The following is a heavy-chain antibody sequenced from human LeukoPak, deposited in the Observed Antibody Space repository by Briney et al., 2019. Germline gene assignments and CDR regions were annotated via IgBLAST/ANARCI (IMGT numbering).Heavy chain of an antibody. Sequence: ASVTVSFTGSGYTFTIYGIGWVRRAPGQGLERVGWISAYNGNTNYAQKLQARVTMTTDTSTSTAYMELRSLRSDDTAVYYCARTPPDIVVVPAASYFDYWGQGTLVTVSS. J-gene: IGHJ4*02. V-gene: IGHV1-18*01. CDR3: ARTPPDIVVVPAASYFDY. CDR2: ISAYNGNT. D-gene: IGHD2-2*01. CDR1: GYTFTIYG.